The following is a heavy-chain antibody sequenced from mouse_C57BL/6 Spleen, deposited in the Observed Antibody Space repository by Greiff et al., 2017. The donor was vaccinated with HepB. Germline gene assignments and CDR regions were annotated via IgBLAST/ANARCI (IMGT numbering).Heavy chain of an antibody. CDR1: GYTFTSYW. CDR3: ARVGLRQAWFAD. J-gene: IGHJ3*01. Sequence: VQLQQPGAELVKPGASVKMSCKASGYTFTSYWIPWVKQRPGQGLEWIGDIYPGSGSTNYNEKFKSKATLTVDTSSSTAYMQLSSLTSEDSAVYYGARVGLRQAWFADWGQGTLVTVSA. CDR2: IYPGSGST. V-gene: IGHV1-55*01. D-gene: IGHD2-2*01.